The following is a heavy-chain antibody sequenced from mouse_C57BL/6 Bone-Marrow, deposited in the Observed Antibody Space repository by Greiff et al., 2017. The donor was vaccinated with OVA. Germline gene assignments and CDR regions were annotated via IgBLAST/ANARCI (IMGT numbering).Heavy chain of an antibody. CDR2: ISYDGSN. V-gene: IGHV3-6*01. Sequence: EVQRVESGPGLVKPSQSLSLTCSVTGYSITSGYYWNWIRQFPGNKLEWMGYISYDGSNNYNPSLKNRISITRDTSKNQFFLKLNSVTTEDTATYYCARGTTVDPYWYFDVWGTGTTVTVSS. CDR3: ARGTTVDPYWYFDV. J-gene: IGHJ1*03. D-gene: IGHD1-1*01. CDR1: GYSITSGYY.